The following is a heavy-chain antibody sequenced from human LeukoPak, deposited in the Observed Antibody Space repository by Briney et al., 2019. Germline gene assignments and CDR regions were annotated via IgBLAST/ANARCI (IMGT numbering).Heavy chain of an antibody. D-gene: IGHD5-24*01. V-gene: IGHV3-30*04. Sequence: PGRSLRLSCAASGFTFRSYAMHWVRQAPGKGLEWVAVISYDGSNKYYADSVKGRFTIPRDNSKNTLYLQMNSLRAEDTAVYYCARELTIRRTFDYWGQGTLVTVSS. CDR3: ARELTIRRTFDY. CDR1: GFTFRSYA. CDR2: ISYDGSNK. J-gene: IGHJ4*02.